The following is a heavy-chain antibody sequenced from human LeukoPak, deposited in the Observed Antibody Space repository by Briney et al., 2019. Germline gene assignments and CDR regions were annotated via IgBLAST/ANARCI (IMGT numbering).Heavy chain of an antibody. CDR1: GFTFSSYA. V-gene: IGHV3-30-3*01. Sequence: GGSLRLSCAASGFTFSSYAMHWVRQAPGKGLEWVAVISYDGSNKYYADSVKGRFTISRDNSKNTLYLQMNSLRAEDTAVYYRARDFYDSSAKILDYWGQGTLVTVSS. CDR2: ISYDGSNK. CDR3: ARDFYDSSAKILDY. J-gene: IGHJ4*02. D-gene: IGHD3-22*01.